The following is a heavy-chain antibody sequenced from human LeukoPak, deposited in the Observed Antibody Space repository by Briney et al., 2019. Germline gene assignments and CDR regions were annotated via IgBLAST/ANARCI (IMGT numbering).Heavy chain of an antibody. V-gene: IGHV3-30*18. D-gene: IGHD6-6*01. CDR2: ISYDGSNK. CDR3: AKEGSSSSSVDY. Sequence: VRQAPGXGLEWVAVISYDGSNKYYADSVKGRFTISRDNSKNTLYLQMNSLRAEDTAVYYCAKEGSSSSSVDYWGQGTLVTVSS. J-gene: IGHJ4*02.